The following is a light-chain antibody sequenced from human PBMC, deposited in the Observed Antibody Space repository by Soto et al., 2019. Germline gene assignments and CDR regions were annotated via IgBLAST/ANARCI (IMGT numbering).Light chain of an antibody. CDR3: QQRYSSTRT. J-gene: IGKJ1*01. V-gene: IGKV1-39*01. CDR2: VAP. Sequence: DIQKTQSPSPRSASVGDSVNITGRASQNIENYVNWYQVKPGKDPNLLLSVAPGFQGDVPSYFSGSGSGTDFNLTISSLQTEEFATYECQQRYSSTRTFGQGTKVDIK. CDR1: QNIENY.